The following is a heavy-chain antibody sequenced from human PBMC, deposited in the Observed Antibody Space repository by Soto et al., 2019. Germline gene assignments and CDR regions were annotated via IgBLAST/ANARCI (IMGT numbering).Heavy chain of an antibody. J-gene: IGHJ4*02. CDR3: ARALRDGKYYFDY. Sequence: QVQLQESGPGLVKPSETLSLTCTVSGGSVSSGSYYWSWIRQPPGEGLEWIGYIYYSGSTNYNPSLKSRVTISVDTSKNQFSLKLSSVSAADTAVYYCARALRDGKYYFDYWGQGTLVTVSS. CDR1: GGSVSSGSYY. CDR2: IYYSGST. V-gene: IGHV4-61*01.